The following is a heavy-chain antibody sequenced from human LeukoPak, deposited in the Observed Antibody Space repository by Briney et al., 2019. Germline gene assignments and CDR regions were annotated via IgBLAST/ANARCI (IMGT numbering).Heavy chain of an antibody. V-gene: IGHV4-59*01. D-gene: IGHD3-22*01. CDR3: ARIYYYDSSGYPYETGYFDL. Sequence: SETLSLTCTVSGGSISSYYWSWIRQPAGKGLEWIGYIYYSGSTNYNPSLKSRVTISVDTSKNQFSLKLSSVTAADTAVYYCARIYYYDSSGYPYETGYFDLWGRGTLVTVSS. CDR1: GGSISSYY. CDR2: IYYSGST. J-gene: IGHJ2*01.